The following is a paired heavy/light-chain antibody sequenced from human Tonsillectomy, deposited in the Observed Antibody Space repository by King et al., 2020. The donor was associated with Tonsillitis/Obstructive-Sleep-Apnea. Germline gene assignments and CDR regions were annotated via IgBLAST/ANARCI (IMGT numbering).Light chain of an antibody. V-gene: IGLV3-19*01. CDR1: SLRIYY. CDR2: GKN. J-gene: IGLJ2*01. Sequence: SSELTQDPAVSVALGQTVRITCRGDSLRIYYAAWYQQRPGQAPILVLHGKNTRPSGIPDRFSGSDSGSTASLTITGAQAEDEADYYCSFRDNSGNHVVFGGGTKLTVL. CDR3: SFRDNSGNHVV.
Heavy chain of an antibody. J-gene: IGHJ1*01. D-gene: IGHD6-6*01. Sequence: QVQLVQSGSDLKKPGASVKVFCKASGYNFTNYGIHWVRQAPGQGLEWMGWINTKTGNPTYAQGFTGRFVFSLDTSARTAFLQINSLKADDTAVYHCARRGDIPARAGDFQHWGQGTLVSVSS. CDR2: INTKTGNP. V-gene: IGHV7-4-1*02. CDR3: ARRGDIPARAGDFQH. CDR1: GYNFTNYG.